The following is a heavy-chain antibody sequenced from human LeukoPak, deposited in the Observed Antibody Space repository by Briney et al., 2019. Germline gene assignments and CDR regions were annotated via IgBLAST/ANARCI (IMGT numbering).Heavy chain of an antibody. CDR3: ATLEVALGYFDY. CDR1: GGSISSSSYY. Sequence: PSETLSLTCTVSGGSISSSSYYWGWIRQPPGKGLEWIGSIYYSGSTYYNPSLKSRVTISVDTSKNQFSLKLSSVTAADTAVYYCATLEVALGYFDYWGQGTLVTVSS. CDR2: IYYSGST. J-gene: IGHJ4*02. D-gene: IGHD5-24*01. V-gene: IGHV4-39*07.